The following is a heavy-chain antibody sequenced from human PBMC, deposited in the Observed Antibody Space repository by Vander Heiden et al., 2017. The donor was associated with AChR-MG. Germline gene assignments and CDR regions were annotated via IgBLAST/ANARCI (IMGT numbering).Heavy chain of an antibody. CDR2: ISPHGRER. J-gene: IGHJ4*02. CDR1: GFTFNTFW. D-gene: IGHD4-17*01. V-gene: IGHV3-7*01. Sequence: EVQLVESGGKLVQPGGSLRLSCAASGFTFNTFWLSWVRQAPGKGLEWLANISPHGRERNHIDSVRGRFTISRDDSNNSLYLQMDSLRAEDTAVDDCARIYGDYDICEHWGQGTQGTVSS. CDR3: ARIYGDYDICEH.